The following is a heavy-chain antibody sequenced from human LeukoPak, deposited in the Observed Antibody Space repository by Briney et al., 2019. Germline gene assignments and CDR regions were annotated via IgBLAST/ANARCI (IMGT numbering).Heavy chain of an antibody. J-gene: IGHJ4*02. D-gene: IGHD6-19*01. Sequence: SQTLSLTCTVSGGSISSGSYYWSWIRQPAGKGLEWIGRIYTSGSTNYNPSLKSRVTISVDTSKNQFSLKLSSVTATDTAVYYCARGYTSGWVTSLGYWGQGTLVTVSS. V-gene: IGHV4-61*02. CDR3: ARGYTSGWVTSLGY. CDR2: IYTSGST. CDR1: GGSISSGSYY.